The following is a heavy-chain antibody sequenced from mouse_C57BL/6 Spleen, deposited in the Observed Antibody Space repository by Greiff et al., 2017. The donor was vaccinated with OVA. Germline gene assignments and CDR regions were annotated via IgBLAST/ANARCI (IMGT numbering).Heavy chain of an antibody. D-gene: IGHD2-3*01. CDR3: AREGEIMDYDGYYEGAY. CDR2: ISYAGSN. CDR1: GYSITSGDY. V-gene: IGHV3-6*01. Sequence: EVKLVESGPGLVKPSQSLSLTCSVTGYSITSGDYWNWIRQFPGNKLEWMGYISYAGSNNYNPSLKNRISITRDTSKNQFFLKLNSVTTEDTATYYCAREGEIMDYDGYYEGAYWGQGTLVTVSA. J-gene: IGHJ3*01.